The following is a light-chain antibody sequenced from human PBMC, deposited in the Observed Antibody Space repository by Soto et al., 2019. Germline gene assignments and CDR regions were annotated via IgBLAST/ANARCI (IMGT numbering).Light chain of an antibody. CDR2: RSS. CDR3: KQYYIYAT. J-gene: IGKJ1*01. V-gene: IGKV1-5*03. Sequence: DIQMTQSPSTLSASVGDRVTITCRASQTISNYLTWYQQRPGKAPKLLIYRSSILQNGVPSRFRGSGSGTEFTLTIRSLQPDDFATYYCKQYYIYATFGQGTRVEI. CDR1: QTISNY.